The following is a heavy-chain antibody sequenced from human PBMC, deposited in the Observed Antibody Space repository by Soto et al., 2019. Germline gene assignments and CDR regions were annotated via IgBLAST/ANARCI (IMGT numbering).Heavy chain of an antibody. CDR1: GGSISSGGYY. Sequence: QVQLQESGPGLVKPSQTLSLTCTVSGGSISSGGYYWSWIRQHPGKVLEWIGYSYYSGSTYYNPSLESRVTISGDTSKNQFSLKLRSVTAADTAVYYCARDRSGSCYSYGAFDIWGQGTMVTVSS. V-gene: IGHV4-31*03. CDR2: SYYSGST. D-gene: IGHD1-26*01. J-gene: IGHJ3*02. CDR3: ARDRSGSCYSYGAFDI.